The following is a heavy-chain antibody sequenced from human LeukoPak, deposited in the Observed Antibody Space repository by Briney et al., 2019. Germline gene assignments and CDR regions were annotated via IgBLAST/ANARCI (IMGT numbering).Heavy chain of an antibody. V-gene: IGHV3-66*01. J-gene: IGHJ4*02. CDR1: GFTVSSNY. CDR2: IYSGGST. CDR3: TRDPRRLDY. Sequence: GGSLRLSCAVSGFTVSSNYMSWVRQAPGKGLEWVSIIYSGGSTYYADSVKGRFTISRDNSKNTLYLQMNSLRAEDTAVYYCTRDPRRLDYWGQGTLVTVSS.